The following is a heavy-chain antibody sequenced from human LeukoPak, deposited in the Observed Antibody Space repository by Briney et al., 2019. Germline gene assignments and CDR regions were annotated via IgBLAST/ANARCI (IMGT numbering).Heavy chain of an antibody. J-gene: IGHJ3*02. CDR3: VRGNYDNRGYSNAFDI. CDR2: IYYNGNT. D-gene: IGHD3-22*01. Sequence: PSGTLSLTCTVSGASISSSYWRWVRQPPGKRLEWIGFIYYNGNTNSNPSLKSRVTISADTSKNQFSLKLTSVTAADTAVYYCVRGNYDNRGYSNAFDIWGQGAMVTVSS. V-gene: IGHV4-59*01. CDR1: GASISSSY.